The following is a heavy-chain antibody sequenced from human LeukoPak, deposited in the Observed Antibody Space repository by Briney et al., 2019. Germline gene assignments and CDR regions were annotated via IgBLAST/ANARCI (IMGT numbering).Heavy chain of an antibody. Sequence: PSETLSLTCPVSGYSISSGYYWGWIWQPPGKGLEWIGSIYHSGNTYYNASLKSRVTISIDTSKNQFSLRLSSVTAADTAVYYCGRQLHGSFPTVVDPWGPGTLVTVSS. V-gene: IGHV4-38-2*01. CDR2: IYHSGNT. CDR1: GYSISSGYY. CDR3: GRQLHGSFPTVVDP. J-gene: IGHJ5*02. D-gene: IGHD1-1*01.